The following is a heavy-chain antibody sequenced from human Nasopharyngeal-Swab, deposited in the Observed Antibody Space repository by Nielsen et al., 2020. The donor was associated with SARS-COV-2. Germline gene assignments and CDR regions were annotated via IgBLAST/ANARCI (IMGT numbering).Heavy chain of an antibody. V-gene: IGHV4-59*13. J-gene: IGHJ4*02. CDR2: IYYSGST. CDR1: GGSISSYY. D-gene: IGHD3-22*01. CDR3: ARGSGYYDSSGYSDY. Sequence: SETLSLTCTASGGSISSYYWSWIRQPPGKGLEGIGYIYYSGSTNYNPSLKSRVTISVDTSKNQFSLKLSSVTAADTAVYYCARGSGYYDSSGYSDYWGQGTLVTVSS.